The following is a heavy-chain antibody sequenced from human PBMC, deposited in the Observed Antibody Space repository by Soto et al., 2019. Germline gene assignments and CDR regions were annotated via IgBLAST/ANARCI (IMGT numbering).Heavy chain of an antibody. CDR1: GGSISSSSYY. D-gene: IGHD3-3*01. V-gene: IGHV4-61*01. J-gene: IGHJ5*02. Sequence: SETLSLTCTVSGGSISSSSYYWSWIRQPPGKGLEWIGYIYYSGSTNYNPSLKSRVTISVDTSKNQFSLKLSSVTAADTAVYYCAREAEYDFWSGYYTRWFDPWGQGTLVTVSS. CDR3: AREAEYDFWSGYYTRWFDP. CDR2: IYYSGST.